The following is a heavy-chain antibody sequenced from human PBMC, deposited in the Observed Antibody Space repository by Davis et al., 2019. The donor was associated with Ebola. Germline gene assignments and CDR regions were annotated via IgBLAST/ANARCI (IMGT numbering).Heavy chain of an antibody. D-gene: IGHD2-2*01. CDR2: ISSTSTYI. CDR1: GFTFSSYS. CDR3: ARDFVLVPTGMRFGDAFDV. J-gene: IGHJ3*01. V-gene: IGHV3-21*01. Sequence: PGGSLRLSCAASGFTFSSYSMNWVRQAPGKGLEWVSSISSTSTYIYYADSLKGRFTVFRDNAKNSLYLQMNSLRAEDTAVYYCARDFVLVPTGMRFGDAFDVWGQGTMVTVSS.